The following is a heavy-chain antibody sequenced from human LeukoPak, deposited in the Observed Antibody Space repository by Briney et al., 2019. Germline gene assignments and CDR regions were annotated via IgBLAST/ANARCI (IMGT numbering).Heavy chain of an antibody. D-gene: IGHD1-26*01. CDR1: GFTVSSNY. CDR2: IRGTGSST. CDR3: AKDPVGATTMWFDP. J-gene: IGHJ5*02. Sequence: GGSLRLSCAASGFTVSSNYMSWVRQAPGKGLEWVSAIRGTGSSTYYADSVKGRFTISRDNSKSTLYLQMNSLRAEDTAVYCCAKDPVGATTMWFDPWGQGTLVTVSS. V-gene: IGHV3-23*01.